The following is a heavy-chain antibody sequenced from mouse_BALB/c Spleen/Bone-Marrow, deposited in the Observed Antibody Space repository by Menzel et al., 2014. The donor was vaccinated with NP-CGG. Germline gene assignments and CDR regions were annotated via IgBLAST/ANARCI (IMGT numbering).Heavy chain of an antibody. V-gene: IGHV3-5*02. Sequence: EVKLMESGPGLVKPSQTVSLTCTVTGISITTGNYRWSWIRQFPGNKLEWIGYIYYSGTITYNPSLTSRTTITRDTSXSQFFLEMNSLTAEDTATYCCARELYYFDYWGQGTTLTVSS. CDR2: IYYSGTI. J-gene: IGHJ2*01. CDR3: ARELYYFDY. CDR1: GISITTGNYR.